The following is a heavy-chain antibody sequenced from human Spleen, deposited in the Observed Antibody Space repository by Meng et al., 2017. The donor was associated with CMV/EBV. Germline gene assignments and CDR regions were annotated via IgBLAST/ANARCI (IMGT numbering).Heavy chain of an antibody. CDR3: ARDRGRFDWSEPYYYYGMDV. V-gene: IGHV3-53*01. Sequence: GESLKISCAASGFTVSSNYMSWVRQAPGKGLEWVSVIYSGGSTYYADSVKGRFTISSDNSKNTLYLQMNSLRAEDTAVYYCARDRGRFDWSEPYYYYGMDVWGQGTTVTVSS. CDR2: IYSGGST. CDR1: GFTVSSNY. J-gene: IGHJ6*02. D-gene: IGHD3-9*01.